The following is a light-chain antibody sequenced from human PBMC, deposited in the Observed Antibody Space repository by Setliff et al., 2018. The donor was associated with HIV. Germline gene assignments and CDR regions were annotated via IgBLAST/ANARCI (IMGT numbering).Light chain of an antibody. J-gene: IGLJ1*01. Sequence: QSALAQPASVSGSPGQSITISCTRTSSDVGVYNYVSWYQQHPGKAPKLMISDVSNRPSGVSNRFSGPKSGNTASLTISGLQAEDEADYYCSSYTYTSSTPLYVFGTGTKVTVL. CDR1: SSDVGVYNY. CDR3: SSYTYTSSTPLYV. V-gene: IGLV2-14*03. CDR2: DVS.